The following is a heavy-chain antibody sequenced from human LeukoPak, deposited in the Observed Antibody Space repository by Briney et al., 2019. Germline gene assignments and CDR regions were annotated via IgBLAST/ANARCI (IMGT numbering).Heavy chain of an antibody. Sequence: SETLSLTCTVSGGSISSYYWSRLRQPPGKGLEWIGYIYYSGSTNYNPSLKSRVTISADTSKNQFSLKLSSVTAADTAVYYCARGGLYSSSWYNWFDHWGQGTLVTVSS. CDR1: GGSISSYY. J-gene: IGHJ5*02. D-gene: IGHD6-13*01. CDR2: IYYSGST. V-gene: IGHV4-59*01. CDR3: ARGGLYSSSWYNWFDH.